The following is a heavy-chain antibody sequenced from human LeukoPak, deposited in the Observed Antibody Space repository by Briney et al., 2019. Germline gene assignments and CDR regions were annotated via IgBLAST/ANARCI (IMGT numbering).Heavy chain of an antibody. Sequence: ASVKVSCKASGYXXSXXYXRXXXXXXGXXXEGVGRIHPNHGXXXXARNLKRRVHMTSDTSTSTVYMEPSSLRPEDTAVYYCARGGPYHGWDYWGQGTLVTVSS. D-gene: IGHD2-15*01. CDR3: ARGGPYHGWDY. CDR1: GYXXSXXY. V-gene: IGHV1-46*01. CDR2: IHPNHGXX. J-gene: IGHJ4*02.